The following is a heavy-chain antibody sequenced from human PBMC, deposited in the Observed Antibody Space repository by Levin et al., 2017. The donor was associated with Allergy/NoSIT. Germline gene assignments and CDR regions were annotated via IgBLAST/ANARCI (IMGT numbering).Heavy chain of an antibody. V-gene: IGHV4-61*02. CDR2: IYVTGST. CDR1: GDSISRGFYY. D-gene: IGHD5-12*01. J-gene: IGHJ6*03. Sequence: PSETLSPTCSVSGDSISRGFYYWSWIRQPAGEGLEWIGRIYVTGSTTYSPSLKSRATISLDRSKDQVSLKINSVTAADTAVYYCARDLEGFSSYKPYCYMDGWGKGTTVTVSS. CDR3: ARDLEGFSSYKPYCYMDG.